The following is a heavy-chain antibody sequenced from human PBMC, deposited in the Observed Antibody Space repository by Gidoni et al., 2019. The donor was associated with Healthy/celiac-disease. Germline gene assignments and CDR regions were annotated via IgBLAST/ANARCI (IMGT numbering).Heavy chain of an antibody. CDR2: INPSGGST. Sequence: QVQLVPSGSEVQKPGASVKVSCQASGYTFTSYYMHWVRQAPGQGLEWMGIINPSGGSTRYAQKCQGRVTMTRDTSTSTVYMERSSLRSEDTAVYYCARDGRSRQDYWGQGTLVTVSS. V-gene: IGHV1-46*01. J-gene: IGHJ4*02. CDR1: GYTFTSYY. CDR3: ARDGRSRQDY. D-gene: IGHD6-25*01.